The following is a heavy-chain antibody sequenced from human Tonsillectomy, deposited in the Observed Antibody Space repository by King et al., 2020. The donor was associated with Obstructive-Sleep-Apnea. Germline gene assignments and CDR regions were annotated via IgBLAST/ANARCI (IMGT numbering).Heavy chain of an antibody. J-gene: IGHJ4*02. V-gene: IGHV1-2*04. CDR3: ARGGPESWWDYFDY. CDR1: GYTFTDYY. D-gene: IGHD2-8*02. Sequence: QLVQSGAQVRKPRASGQVSFMASGYTFTDYYRHWWRQAPGKGHEVMGCTNPDSCGTRYEQKFECWVTPSRDTSSSTAYLELNSLRSDDTAVYYCARGGPESWWDYFDYWGQGTLITASS. CDR2: TNPDSCGT.